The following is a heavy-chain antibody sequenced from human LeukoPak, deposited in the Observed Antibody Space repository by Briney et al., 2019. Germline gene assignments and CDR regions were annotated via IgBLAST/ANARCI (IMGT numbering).Heavy chain of an antibody. CDR1: GYSISSGYY. CDR3: ARGGIVVVVTTTRRVNWFDP. CDR2: IYHSGST. J-gene: IGHJ5*02. Sequence: SETLSLTCTVSGYSISSGYYWGWIRQPPGQGLEWIGSIYHSGSTYYNPSLKSRVTISVDTSKNQFSLKLSSVTAADTAVYYCARGGIVVVVTTTRRVNWFDPWGQGTLVTVSS. V-gene: IGHV4-38-2*02. D-gene: IGHD2-15*01.